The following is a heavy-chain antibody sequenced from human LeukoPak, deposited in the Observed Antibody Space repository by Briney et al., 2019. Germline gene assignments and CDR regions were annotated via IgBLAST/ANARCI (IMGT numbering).Heavy chain of an antibody. CDR2: IYYSGNT. V-gene: IGHV4-39*07. CDR3: ARDLYSSRTNDAFVI. D-gene: IGHD6-13*01. Sequence: SEALSLTCTVSGGSIRSTSYYWGWVRQPPGKGLEWIGSIYYSGNTYYNPSLKSRVTISVDTSKNQFSLKLSSVTAADTAVYYCARDLYSSRTNDAFVIWGQGTMVTVSS. CDR1: GGSIRSTSYY. J-gene: IGHJ3*02.